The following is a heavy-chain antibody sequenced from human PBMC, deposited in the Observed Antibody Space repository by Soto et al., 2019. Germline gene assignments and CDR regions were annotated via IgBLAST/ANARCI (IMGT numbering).Heavy chain of an antibody. V-gene: IGHV3-23*01. D-gene: IGHD2-21*01. J-gene: IGHJ4*02. CDR2: ISGSGSST. Sequence: EVQLLESGGGLVQPGGSLRLSCAASGFSFSSKAMSWVRQAPGKGLEWVSIISGSGSSTYYTDSLKGRFTISRDNSKNMVYLEMNNLRAEDTAVYYCAKENRFQFINLGASGFDYWGQGSLVSVSS. CDR3: AKENRFQFINLGASGFDY. CDR1: GFSFSSKA.